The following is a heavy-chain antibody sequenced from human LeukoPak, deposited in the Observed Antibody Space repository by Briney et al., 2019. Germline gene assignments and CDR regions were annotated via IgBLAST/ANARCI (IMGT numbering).Heavy chain of an antibody. Sequence: GGSLRLSCTASRFTFSSYWMNWVRQAPGKGLEWVANIKQDGSQKYYVDSVKGRFTVSRDNAKNSLYLQMNSLRAEDTAVYYCARDVSGTGGKDYWGQGTLVTVSS. D-gene: IGHD1-1*01. J-gene: IGHJ4*02. V-gene: IGHV3-7*01. CDR3: ARDVSGTGGKDY. CDR2: IKQDGSQK. CDR1: RFTFSSYW.